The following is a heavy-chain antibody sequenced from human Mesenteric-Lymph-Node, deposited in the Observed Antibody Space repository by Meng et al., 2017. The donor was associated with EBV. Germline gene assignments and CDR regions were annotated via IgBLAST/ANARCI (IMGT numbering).Heavy chain of an antibody. CDR1: GFTFRSYS. CDR2: ISSNSNYR. CDR3: AGSVRDGYNYWYLDL. V-gene: IGHV3-21*01. J-gene: IGHJ2*01. D-gene: IGHD5-24*01. Sequence: EVQLVESGGGLVKPGGSLRLSCADSGFTFRSYSMNWVRQAPGKGLEGVSSISSNSNYRFSRDSVKGRFTISRDNAKNSLYLQMNSLRVEDTAVYYCAGSVRDGYNYWYLDLWGRGTLVTVSS.